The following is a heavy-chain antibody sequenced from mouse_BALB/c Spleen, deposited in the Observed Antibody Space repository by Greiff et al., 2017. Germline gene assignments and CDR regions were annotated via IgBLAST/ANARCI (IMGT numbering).Heavy chain of an antibody. CDR3: ARDEDGNYFAY. V-gene: IGHV5-4*02. CDR1: GFTFSDYY. J-gene: IGHJ3*01. D-gene: IGHD2-1*01. Sequence: EVNLVESGGGLVKPGGSLKLSCAASGFTFSDYYMYWVRQTPEKRLEWVATISDGGSYTYYPDSVKGRFTISRDNAKNNLYLQMSSLKSEDTAMYYCARDEDGNYFAYWGQGTLVTVSA. CDR2: ISDGGSYT.